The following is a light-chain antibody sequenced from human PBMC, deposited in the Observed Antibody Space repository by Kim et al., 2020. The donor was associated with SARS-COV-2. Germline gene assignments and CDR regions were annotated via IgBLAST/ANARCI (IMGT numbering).Light chain of an antibody. Sequence: QSVVTQSPSVSGAPGQRVTISCTGSSSNIGAYYDVHWYQQLPGTAPKLLIHGNTNRPSGVPDRFSGSKSGTSASLDITGLQAEDEAVYYCQSYDRSLSGSVFGGGTQLTVL. CDR2: GNT. CDR3: QSYDRSLSGSV. CDR1: SSNIGAYYD. J-gene: IGLJ3*02. V-gene: IGLV1-40*02.